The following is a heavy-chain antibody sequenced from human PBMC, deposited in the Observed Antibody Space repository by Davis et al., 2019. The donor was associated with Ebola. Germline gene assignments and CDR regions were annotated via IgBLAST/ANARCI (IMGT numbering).Heavy chain of an antibody. CDR3: ATTSLT. Sequence: GESLKISCAASGFTFSSNWMHWVRQAPGKGLVWVSRTNSDGSITSYADSVKGRFTISRDNAKNTLYLQMNSLRVEDTAVYYCATTSLTWGQGTLVTVSS. V-gene: IGHV3-74*01. CDR2: TNSDGSIT. J-gene: IGHJ5*02. D-gene: IGHD6-6*01. CDR1: GFTFSSNW.